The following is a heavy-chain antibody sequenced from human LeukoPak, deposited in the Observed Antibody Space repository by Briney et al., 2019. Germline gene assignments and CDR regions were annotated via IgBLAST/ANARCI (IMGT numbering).Heavy chain of an antibody. V-gene: IGHV3-11*04. Sequence: GGSLRLSCAASAFTYYYMSWLRQAPGKGLEWVSCISSSGTTEYYGDSVKGRFTMSRDSAKNSVHLQMSSLRAEDTGVYYCARDPNDILTGEYDNWGQGTLVSVSS. CDR1: AFTYYY. CDR3: ARDPNDILTGEYDN. J-gene: IGHJ4*02. D-gene: IGHD3-9*01. CDR2: ISSSGTTE.